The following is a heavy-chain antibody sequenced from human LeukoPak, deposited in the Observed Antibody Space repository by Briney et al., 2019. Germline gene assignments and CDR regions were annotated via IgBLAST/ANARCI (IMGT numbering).Heavy chain of an antibody. Sequence: KPGGSLRLSCAASGFTFSDYYMSWIRQAPGKGLEWVSYISSSGNTIYYADSVKGRFTISRDNAKNSLYLQMNSLRAEDTAVYYCARVPPRYFDWFTDSWGQGTLVTVSS. CDR2: ISSSGNTI. CDR1: GFTFSDYY. CDR3: ARVPPRYFDWFTDS. D-gene: IGHD3-9*01. V-gene: IGHV3-11*01. J-gene: IGHJ4*02.